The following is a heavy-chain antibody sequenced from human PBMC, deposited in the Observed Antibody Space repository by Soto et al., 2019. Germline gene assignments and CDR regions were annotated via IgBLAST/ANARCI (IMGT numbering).Heavy chain of an antibody. CDR3: ARGPTTTSLWVFYSFDY. Sequence: QVQLVQSGAEVKKPGASVKVSCRASGYTFTSYDIHWVRQATGQGLEWMGWMNPNSGNTGYAQKFQGRVTMTSNTSISTAYMELSSLRSEDTAMYYCARGPTTTSLWVFYSFDYWGRGTLVSVSS. CDR1: GYTFTSYD. J-gene: IGHJ4*02. V-gene: IGHV1-8*01. D-gene: IGHD3-16*01. CDR2: MNPNSGNT.